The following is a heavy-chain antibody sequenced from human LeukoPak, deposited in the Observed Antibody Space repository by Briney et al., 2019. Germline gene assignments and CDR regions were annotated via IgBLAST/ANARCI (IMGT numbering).Heavy chain of an antibody. CDR2: ISYDGSNK. Sequence: GGSLRLSCAASGLTFSSYGMHWVRQAPGKGLEWVAVISYDGSNKYYADSVKGRFTISRDNSKNTLYLQMNSLRAEDTAVYYCAKTKYYDILTGYSRHNYFDYWGQGTLVTVSS. CDR1: GLTFSSYG. CDR3: AKTKYYDILTGYSRHNYFDY. D-gene: IGHD3-9*01. J-gene: IGHJ4*02. V-gene: IGHV3-30*18.